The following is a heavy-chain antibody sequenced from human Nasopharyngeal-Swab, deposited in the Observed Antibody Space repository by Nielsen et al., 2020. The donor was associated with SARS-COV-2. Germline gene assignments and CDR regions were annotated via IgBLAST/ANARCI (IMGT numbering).Heavy chain of an antibody. J-gene: IGHJ3*02. V-gene: IGHV3-13*01. CDR3: AGGFYDSSGYVEDAFDI. Sequence: GESLKISCAASGFTFSSYDMHWVRQATGKGLEWVSAIGTAGDTYYPGSVKGRFTISRENAKNSLYLQMNSLRAEDTAVYYCAGGFYDSSGYVEDAFDIWGQGTMVTVSS. CDR2: IGTAGDT. CDR1: GFTFSSYD. D-gene: IGHD3-22*01.